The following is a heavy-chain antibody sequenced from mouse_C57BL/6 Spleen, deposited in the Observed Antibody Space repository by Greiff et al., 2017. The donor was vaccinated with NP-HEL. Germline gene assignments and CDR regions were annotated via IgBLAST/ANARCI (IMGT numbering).Heavy chain of an antibody. CDR2: INPSNGGT. J-gene: IGHJ1*03. D-gene: IGHD1-1*01. Sequence: VQLQQSGTELVKPGASVKLSCKASVYTFTSYWMHWVKQRPGQGLEWIGNINPSNGGTNYNEKFKSKATLTVDKSSSTAYMQLSSLTSADSAVFYCERERDYGSSPNWYCDVWGTGTTVTVAS. CDR1: VYTFTSYW. CDR3: ERERDYGSSPNWYCDV. V-gene: IGHV1-53*01.